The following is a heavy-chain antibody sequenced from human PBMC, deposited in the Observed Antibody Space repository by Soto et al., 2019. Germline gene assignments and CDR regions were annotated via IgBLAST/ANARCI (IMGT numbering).Heavy chain of an antibody. CDR3: ARDLDKAMVNSIKTGDAFDI. CDR2: ISSSSSYI. J-gene: IGHJ3*02. Sequence: PGGSLRLSCAASGFTFSSYSMNWVRQAPGKGLEWVSSISSSSSYIYYADSVKGRFTISRDNAKNSLYLQMNSLRAEDTAVYYCARDLDKAMVNSIKTGDAFDIWGQGTMVTVSS. V-gene: IGHV3-21*01. CDR1: GFTFSSYS. D-gene: IGHD5-18*01.